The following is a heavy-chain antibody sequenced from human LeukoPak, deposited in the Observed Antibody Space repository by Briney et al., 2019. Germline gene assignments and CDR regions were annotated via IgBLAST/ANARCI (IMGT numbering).Heavy chain of an antibody. V-gene: IGHV1-69*06. D-gene: IGHD2-2*01. Sequence: GASVKVSCKASGGTFSSYAISWVRQAPGQGLEWMGGIIPIFGTANYAQKFQGRVTITADKSASTAYMELSSLRSEDTAVYYCAREVVSHCSSTSCHHPFDYWGQGTLVTVSS. CDR3: AREVVSHCSSTSCHHPFDY. J-gene: IGHJ4*02. CDR2: IIPIFGTA. CDR1: GGTFSSYA.